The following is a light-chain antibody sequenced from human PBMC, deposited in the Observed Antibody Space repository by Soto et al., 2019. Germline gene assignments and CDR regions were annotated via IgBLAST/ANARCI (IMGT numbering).Light chain of an antibody. J-gene: IGKJ2*01. CDR3: QQSHNWYT. V-gene: IGKV3-15*01. Sequence: IVMTQSPATLSVSPGERATLSCRASQNVLSNLAWYQQKPGQAPRLLIYGESTRATGIPARFSGSGSGTEFTLTINSLQSEDFAVYYCQQSHNWYTFGQGTKVDIK. CDR2: GES. CDR1: QNVLSN.